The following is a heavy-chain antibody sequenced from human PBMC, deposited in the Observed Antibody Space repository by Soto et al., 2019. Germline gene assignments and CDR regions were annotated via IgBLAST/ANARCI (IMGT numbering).Heavy chain of an antibody. D-gene: IGHD2-21*02. J-gene: IGHJ5*02. Sequence: QITLKESGPPLVKPTQTLTLTCTFSGFSLSTSGVGVGWIRQPPGKALEWLALIYWDDDKRYSPSLKDRLTATKDPSKNQVVLTMTKMAPADTSTHLCGREIAVPAKGYWFDPWGQGTLVTVSS. CDR1: GFSLSTSGVG. CDR3: GREIAVPAKGYWFDP. CDR2: IYWDDDK. V-gene: IGHV2-5*02.